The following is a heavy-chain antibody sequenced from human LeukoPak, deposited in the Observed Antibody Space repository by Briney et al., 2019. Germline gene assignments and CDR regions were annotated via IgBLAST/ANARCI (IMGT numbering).Heavy chain of an antibody. V-gene: IGHV4-34*01. J-gene: IGHJ6*02. Sequence: SETLSLTCAVYGGSFSGYYWSWIRHPPGKGLEWIGEINHSGSTNYNPSLKSRVTISVDMSKNQFSLKLSSVTAADTAVYYCARASPTYYYGSGSTGKPDYYYGMDVWGQGTTVTVSS. CDR3: ARASPTYYYGSGSTGKPDYYYGMDV. CDR2: INHSGST. CDR1: GGSFSGYY. D-gene: IGHD3-10*01.